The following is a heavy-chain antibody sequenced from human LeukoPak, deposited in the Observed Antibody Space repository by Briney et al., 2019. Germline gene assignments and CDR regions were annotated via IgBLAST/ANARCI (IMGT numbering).Heavy chain of an antibody. CDR2: ISGSGGST. CDR1: GFTFSSYA. D-gene: IGHD6-19*01. Sequence: PGGSLRLSCAASGFTFSSYAMSWVRQAPGKGLEWVSAISGSGGSTYYADSVKGRFTISRDNSKNTLYLQMNSLRAEDTAVYYCARDRTIAVAGTNYMDVWGKGTTVTVSS. CDR3: ARDRTIAVAGTNYMDV. V-gene: IGHV3-23*01. J-gene: IGHJ6*03.